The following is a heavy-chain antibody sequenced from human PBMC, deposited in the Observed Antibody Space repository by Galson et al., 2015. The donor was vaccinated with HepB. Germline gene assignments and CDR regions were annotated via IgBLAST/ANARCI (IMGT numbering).Heavy chain of an antibody. CDR3: ARDGSSRSEYYYGMDV. V-gene: IGHV1-46*01. Sequence: SVKVSCKASGYTFTSYYMHWVRQAPGQGLEWMGIINPSGGSTSYAQKFQGRVTMTRDTSTSTVYMELSSLRSEDTAVYYCARDGSSRSEYYYGMDVWGQGTTVTVSS. CDR2: INPSGGST. D-gene: IGHD6-13*01. J-gene: IGHJ6*02. CDR1: GYTFTSYY.